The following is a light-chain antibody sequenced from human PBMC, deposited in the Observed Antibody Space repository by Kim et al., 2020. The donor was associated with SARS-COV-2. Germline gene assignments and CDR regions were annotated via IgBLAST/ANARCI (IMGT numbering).Light chain of an antibody. V-gene: IGKV1-33*01. J-gene: IGKJ2*01. CDR3: QQYDKLPYT. Sequence: DIQMTQSPSSLSASVGDRVTITCQASQDISNYLNWYQQKPGKAPKLLIYDASNVETGVPSRFSGSGSGTDFTFTISSLQPEDIATYYCQQYDKLPYTFGQGTKLEI. CDR2: DAS. CDR1: QDISNY.